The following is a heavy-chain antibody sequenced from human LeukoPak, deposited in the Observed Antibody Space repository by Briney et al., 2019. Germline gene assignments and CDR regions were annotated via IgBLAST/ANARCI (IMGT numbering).Heavy chain of an antibody. V-gene: IGHV4-34*01. CDR2: INQSGDT. CDR1: SGTLSGYY. CDR3: ARQAPGYTSGWSL. J-gene: IGHJ4*02. D-gene: IGHD6-19*01. Sequence: SETLSLTCTVNSGTLSGYYWTWIRQSSGKGLEYIGEINQSGDTNYNPSLKSRITVSVDASKNQFSLNLGSVTAADTAVYYCARQAPGYTSGWSLWGQGTLVTVSS.